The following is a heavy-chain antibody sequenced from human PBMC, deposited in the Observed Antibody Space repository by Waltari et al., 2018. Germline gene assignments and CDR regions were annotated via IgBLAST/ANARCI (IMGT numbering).Heavy chain of an antibody. CDR2: INAGNGNT. D-gene: IGHD2-15*01. Sequence: QVQLVQSGAEVKKPGASVKVSCKASGYTFTSYAMHWVRQAPGQRLGWMGWINAGNGNTKYSQKFQGRVTITRDTSASTAYMELSSLRSEDTAVYYCAGEGYCSGGSCSTGFDPWGQGTLVTVSS. CDR3: AGEGYCSGGSCSTGFDP. V-gene: IGHV1-3*01. CDR1: GYTFTSYA. J-gene: IGHJ5*02.